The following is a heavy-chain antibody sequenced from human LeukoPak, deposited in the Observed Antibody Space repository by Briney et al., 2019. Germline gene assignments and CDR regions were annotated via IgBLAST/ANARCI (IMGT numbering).Heavy chain of an antibody. CDR2: IYYSGST. V-gene: IGHV4-59*01. CDR3: ARGPSGSYHPL. CDR1: GGSISSYY. Sequence: SETLSLTCTVSGGSISSYYWSWIRQPPGKGLGWIGYIYYSGSTNYNPSLKSRVTISVDTSKNQFTLKLSSVTAADTAVYYGARGPSGSYHPLWGQGTMVTVSS. D-gene: IGHD1-26*01. J-gene: IGHJ3*01.